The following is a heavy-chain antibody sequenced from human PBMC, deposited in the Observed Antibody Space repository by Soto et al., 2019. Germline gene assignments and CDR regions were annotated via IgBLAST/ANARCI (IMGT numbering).Heavy chain of an antibody. Sequence: SGPTLVNPTETLTLTCTVSGFSLSNARMGVSWIRQPPGKALEWLAHIFSNDEKSYNTSLKSRLTVSKDTSKSQVVLTMTNMDPEDTATYYCARILKYYYGSGSYYNDYWGQGTLVTVSS. J-gene: IGHJ4*02. CDR2: IFSNDEK. CDR1: GFSLSNARMG. V-gene: IGHV2-26*01. CDR3: ARILKYYYGSGSYYNDY. D-gene: IGHD3-10*01.